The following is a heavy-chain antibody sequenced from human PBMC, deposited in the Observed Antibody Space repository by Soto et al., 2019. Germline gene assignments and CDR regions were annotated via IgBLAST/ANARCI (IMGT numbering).Heavy chain of an antibody. CDR1: GFTFSDHA. CDR3: VKEGKMGVEGFDF. D-gene: IGHD1-26*01. Sequence: EVQLLESGGGLVQPGGSPRLSCATSGFTFSDHAMHWVRQALGEGLEWVSGIRGDFVTTPYADSVKGRFTISRDNSKNTLYLQMNSLRAEDTAIYYCVKEGKMGVEGFDFWGQGTLVTVSS. J-gene: IGHJ4*02. CDR2: IRGDFVTT. V-gene: IGHV3-23*01.